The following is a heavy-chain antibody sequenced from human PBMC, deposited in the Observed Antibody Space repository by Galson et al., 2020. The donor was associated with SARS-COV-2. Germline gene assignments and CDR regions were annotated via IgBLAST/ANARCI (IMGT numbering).Heavy chain of an antibody. CDR2: IRTSANGATT. Sequence: GGSLRLACTGSGFTFRDHHMNWVRQAPGKGLGWVGFIRTSANGATTEYAASVKGRLTISRDDSKSIAYLQVNSLKTEDTAVYYCTRGYHLDYWGQGTLVTVSS. CDR3: TRGYHLDY. D-gene: IGHD2-2*01. V-gene: IGHV3-49*04. CDR1: GFTFRDHH. J-gene: IGHJ4*02.